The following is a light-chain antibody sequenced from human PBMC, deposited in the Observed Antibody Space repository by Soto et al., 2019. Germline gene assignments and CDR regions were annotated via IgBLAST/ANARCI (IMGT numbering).Light chain of an antibody. CDR2: GAS. J-gene: IGKJ1*01. CDR3: QQYKNWPQT. Sequence: EIVMTQSPATLSVSPGERATLSCRASQSVSNNLAWYQQKPGQAPRLLIYGASTRATGIPARFSGSGSGTEFTLTISSLQSEDFAVSYCQQYKNWPQTFGQGTKVEI. CDR1: QSVSNN. V-gene: IGKV3-15*01.